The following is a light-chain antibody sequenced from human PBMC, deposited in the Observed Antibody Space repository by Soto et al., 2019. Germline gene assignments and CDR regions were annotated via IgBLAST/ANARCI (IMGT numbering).Light chain of an antibody. CDR1: QSVSSAH. Sequence: EIVLTQSPGTLSLSPGERATLSCRASQSVSSAHLAWYQQKPGQAPRLLIYGASSRATGIPDRFSGSGSGTDFTLTISRLEPEEFAVYYCQQYGSSRTFGQGTKVEIK. V-gene: IGKV3-20*01. CDR2: GAS. J-gene: IGKJ1*01. CDR3: QQYGSSRT.